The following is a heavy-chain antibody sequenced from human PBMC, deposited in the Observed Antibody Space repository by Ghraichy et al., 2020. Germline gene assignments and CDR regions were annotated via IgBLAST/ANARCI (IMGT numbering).Heavy chain of an antibody. CDR2: ISGSGGST. Sequence: GGSLRLSCAASGFIFRSYAMSWIRQAPGKGLEWVSTISGSGGSTYYADSVKGRFTISRDNSKNTLYLQMNSLRAEDTAVYYCAKDPYTTVTTWNYYYMEVWGKGTTVTVSS. J-gene: IGHJ6*03. D-gene: IGHD4-17*01. CDR3: AKDPYTTVTTWNYYYMEV. CDR1: GFIFRSYA. V-gene: IGHV3-23*01.